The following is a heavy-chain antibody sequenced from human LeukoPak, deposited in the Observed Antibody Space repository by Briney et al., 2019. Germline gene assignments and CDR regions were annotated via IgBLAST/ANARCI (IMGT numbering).Heavy chain of an antibody. Sequence: SETLSLTCAVYGGSFSGYYWSWIRQPPGKGLEWIGEINHGGSTNYNPSLKSRVTISVDTSKNQFSLKLSSVTAADTAVYYCATSALRYAYYYYYGMDVWGQGTTVTVSS. CDR3: ATSALRYAYYYYYGMDV. CDR2: INHGGST. D-gene: IGHD2-8*01. V-gene: IGHV4-34*01. CDR1: GGSFSGYY. J-gene: IGHJ6*02.